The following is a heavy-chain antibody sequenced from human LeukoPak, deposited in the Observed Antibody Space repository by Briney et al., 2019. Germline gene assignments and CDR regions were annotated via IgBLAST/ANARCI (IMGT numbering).Heavy chain of an antibody. CDR3: ARAGDYSFDY. CDR1: GLTFSNYA. CDR2: ISSSSSYI. V-gene: IGHV3-21*01. J-gene: IGHJ4*02. D-gene: IGHD4-17*01. Sequence: GGSLRLSRAASGLTFSNYAMSWVRQAPGKGLEWVSSISSSSSYIYYADSVKGRFTISRDNAKNSLYLQMNSLRAEDTAVYYCARAGDYSFDYWGQGTLVTVSS.